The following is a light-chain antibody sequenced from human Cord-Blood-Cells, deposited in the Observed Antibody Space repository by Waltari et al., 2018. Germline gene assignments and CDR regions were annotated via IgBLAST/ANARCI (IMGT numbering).Light chain of an antibody. CDR1: QSVLYSSNNKKY. Sequence: DNVMTQSPDALAVSLGERATINCKSSQSVLYSSNNKKYLAWYQQKPGQPPKLLIYWASTRESGVPDRFSGSGSGTDFTLTISSLQAEDVAVYYCQQYYSTPWTFGQGTKVEIK. CDR2: WAS. J-gene: IGKJ1*01. CDR3: QQYYSTPWT. V-gene: IGKV4-1*01.